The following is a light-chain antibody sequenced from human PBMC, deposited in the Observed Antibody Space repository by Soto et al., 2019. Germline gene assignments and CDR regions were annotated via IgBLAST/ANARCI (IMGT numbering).Light chain of an antibody. CDR2: EVN. CDR3: FAFATTSTHV. V-gene: IGLV2-14*01. Sequence: QSVVTQPASLSGSPGQAVTISCTGTSSDIGAYDYVSWFQQHPGKAPKLKISEVNNRPSGVSNRFSGSKSGNTAYLTISGLQVEDEAAYFCFAFATTSTHVFGTGSKVTVL. J-gene: IGLJ1*01. CDR1: SSDIGAYDY.